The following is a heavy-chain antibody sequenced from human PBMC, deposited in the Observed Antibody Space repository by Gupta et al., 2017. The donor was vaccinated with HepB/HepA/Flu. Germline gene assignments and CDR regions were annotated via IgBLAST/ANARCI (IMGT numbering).Heavy chain of an antibody. Sequence: EVQLVQSGAEVKKPGATVKISCKVSGYTFTDYYMHWVQQAPGKGLEWMGLVDPEDGETIYAEKVQGRVTITADTSTDTAYMELSSLRSEDTAVYYCATDLNAVGVVIIQPFDYWGQGTLVTVSS. CDR2: VDPEDGET. D-gene: IGHD3-3*01. J-gene: IGHJ4*02. V-gene: IGHV1-69-2*01. CDR1: GYTFTDYY. CDR3: ATDLNAVGVVIIQPFDY.